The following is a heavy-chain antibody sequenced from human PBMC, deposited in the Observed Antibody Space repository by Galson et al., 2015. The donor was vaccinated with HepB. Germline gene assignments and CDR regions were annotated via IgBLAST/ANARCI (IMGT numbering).Heavy chain of an antibody. CDR1: GYTFTGYH. Sequence: SVKVSCKASGYTFTGYHMHWVRQAPGQGLEWMGRINPNSGGTNYAQKFQGRVTMTRDTSISTAYMELSRLRSDDTAVYYCARDRGIAARVPDYWGQGTLVTVSS. CDR3: ARDRGIAARVPDY. D-gene: IGHD6-13*01. V-gene: IGHV1-2*06. J-gene: IGHJ4*02. CDR2: INPNSGGT.